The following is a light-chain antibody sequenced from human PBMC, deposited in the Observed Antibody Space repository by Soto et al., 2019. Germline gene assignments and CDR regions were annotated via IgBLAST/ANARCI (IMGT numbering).Light chain of an antibody. CDR2: GAS. J-gene: IGKJ2*01. Sequence: EIVMTQSPATLSVSPGERATLSCRASQSVGTNLVWYQHKPGQAPRPLIYGASIGATGIPARFSASGSGTEFTLTISSLQSEDSAVYFCQQYYYWPPYTFGQGTKVEIK. CDR1: QSVGTN. CDR3: QQYYYWPPYT. V-gene: IGKV3-15*01.